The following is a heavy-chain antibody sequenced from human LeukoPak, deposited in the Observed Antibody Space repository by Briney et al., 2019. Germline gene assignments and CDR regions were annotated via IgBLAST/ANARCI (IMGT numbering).Heavy chain of an antibody. J-gene: IGHJ4*02. Sequence: SETLSLTCTVSGGSINSYYWSWIRQPPGKALEWIGYIYHSGSTNSNPSLKSQVTMSVDTSKNQFSLKLSPVTAADTAVYYCARGYEVVDYWGQGTLVTVSS. V-gene: IGHV4-59*12. CDR2: IYHSGST. D-gene: IGHD2-15*01. CDR1: GGSINSYY. CDR3: ARGYEVVDY.